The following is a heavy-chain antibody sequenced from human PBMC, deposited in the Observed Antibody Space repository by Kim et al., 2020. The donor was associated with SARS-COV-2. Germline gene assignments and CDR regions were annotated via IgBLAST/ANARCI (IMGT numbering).Heavy chain of an antibody. CDR2: ISYDGSNK. CDR3: ARATIAAPAGDFDY. V-gene: IGHV3-30-3*01. Sequence: GGSLRLSCAASGFTFSSYAMHWVRQAPGKGLEWVAVISYDGSNKYYADSVKGRFTISRDNSKNTLYLQMNSLRAEDTAVYYCARATIAAPAGDFDYWGQGTLVTVSS. CDR1: GFTFSSYA. J-gene: IGHJ4*02. D-gene: IGHD6-6*01.